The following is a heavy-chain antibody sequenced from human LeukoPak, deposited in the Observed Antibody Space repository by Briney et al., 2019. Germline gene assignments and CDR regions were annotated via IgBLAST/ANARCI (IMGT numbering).Heavy chain of an antibody. CDR3: ARDWPFPVPAAIWNYYYGMDV. V-gene: IGHV3-30*03. CDR1: GFTFSSYG. Sequence: PGGSLRLSCAASGFTFSSYGMHWVRQAPGKGLEWVAVISYDGSNKYYADSVKGRFTISRDNSKNTLYLQMNSLRAEDTAVYYCARDWPFPVPAAIWNYYYGMDVWGQGTTVTVSS. CDR2: ISYDGSNK. J-gene: IGHJ6*02. D-gene: IGHD2-2*02.